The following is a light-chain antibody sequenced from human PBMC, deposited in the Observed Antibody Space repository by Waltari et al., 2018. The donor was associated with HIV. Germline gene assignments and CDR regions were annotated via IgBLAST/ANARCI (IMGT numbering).Light chain of an antibody. CDR2: EVN. V-gene: IGLV2-23*02. CDR1: SSAAGTYNL. J-gene: IGLJ2*01. CDR3: CSYADSPTLV. Sequence: QSALTQPASVSGSPGQSITISCSGTSSAAGTYNLVSWYQQYPGKAPALMIYEVNKRPSGVSRRFSGSKSGNTASLTISGLQAEDDAHYYCCSYADSPTLVFGGGTKLTVL.